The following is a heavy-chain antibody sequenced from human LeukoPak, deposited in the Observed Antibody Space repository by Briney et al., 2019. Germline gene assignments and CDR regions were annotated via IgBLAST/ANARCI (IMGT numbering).Heavy chain of an antibody. V-gene: IGHV3-23*01. Sequence: PGGSLRLSCAASGFTLRSYGMTWVRQAPGKGLEWVSAISGSGDSTYYADSVKGRFTISRDNSRNTLYLQMNSLRAGDTAVYYCAKSFRSTSLDYWGQGTLVTVSS. CDR3: AKSFRSTSLDY. CDR2: ISGSGDST. J-gene: IGHJ4*02. CDR1: GFTLRSYG. D-gene: IGHD2-2*01.